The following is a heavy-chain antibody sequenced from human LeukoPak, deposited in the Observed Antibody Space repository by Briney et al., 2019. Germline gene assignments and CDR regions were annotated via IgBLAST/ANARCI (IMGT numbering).Heavy chain of an antibody. V-gene: IGHV3-21*01. CDR1: GFTFSSYS. CDR3: ARVTGIAVAGIVY. D-gene: IGHD6-19*01. Sequence: GGSLRLSCAASGFTFSSYSMNWIRQAPGKGLEWVSSISSSSSYIYYADSVKGRFTISRDNAKNSLYLQMNSLRAEDTAVYYCARVTGIAVAGIVYWGQGTLVTVSS. J-gene: IGHJ4*02. CDR2: ISSSSSYI.